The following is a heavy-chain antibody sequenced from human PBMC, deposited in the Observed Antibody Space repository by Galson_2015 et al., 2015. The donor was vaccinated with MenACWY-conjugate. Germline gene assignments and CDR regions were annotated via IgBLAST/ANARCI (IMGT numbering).Heavy chain of an antibody. CDR3: VEGLTG. J-gene: IGHJ4*02. CDR2: INQDGSEK. Sequence: SLRLSCATSGFTFTNYWMSWVRQAPGKGLEWVANINQDGSEKYYVDSVKGRFTISRDNAQNSLFLRMNSLRAEDTAMYYCVEGLTGWGQGTLVTVSS. CDR1: GFTFTNYW. V-gene: IGHV3-7*03. D-gene: IGHD1-20*01.